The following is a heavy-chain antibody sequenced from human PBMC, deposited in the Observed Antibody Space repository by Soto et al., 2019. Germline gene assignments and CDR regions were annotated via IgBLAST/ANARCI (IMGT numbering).Heavy chain of an antibody. Sequence: ASVKVSCKASGYTFTSYDINWVRQATGQGLEWMGWMNPNSGNTGYAQKFQGRVTMTRNTSISTAYMELSSLRSEDTAVYYCARVLVGIAAAGTLQGYYYYYMDVWGKGTTVTVSS. CDR2: MNPNSGNT. D-gene: IGHD6-13*01. CDR3: ARVLVGIAAAGTLQGYYYYYMDV. J-gene: IGHJ6*03. CDR1: GYTFTSYD. V-gene: IGHV1-8*01.